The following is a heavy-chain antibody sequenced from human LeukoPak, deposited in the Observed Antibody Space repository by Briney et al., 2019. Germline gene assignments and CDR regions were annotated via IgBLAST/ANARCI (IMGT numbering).Heavy chain of an antibody. V-gene: IGHV1-18*01. Sequence: GASVKVSCKSSGYTLSTHGVTWVRQAPGQGLEWMGWISAYEGNTNYAQKFQDRVTMTTHTSTSTAYMELRSLTSDDTAVYYCARTLGGMTVERATGLDLWGRGTLVTVSS. CDR1: GYTLSTHG. CDR2: ISAYEGNT. CDR3: ARTLGGMTVERATGLDL. D-gene: IGHD5-24*01. J-gene: IGHJ2*01.